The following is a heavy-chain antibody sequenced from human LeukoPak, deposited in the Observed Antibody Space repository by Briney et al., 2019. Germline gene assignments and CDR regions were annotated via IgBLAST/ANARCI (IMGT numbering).Heavy chain of an antibody. CDR3: ARDRSWLFDY. CDR1: GDSVSSSTAG. V-gene: IGHV6-1*01. D-gene: IGHD6-13*01. J-gene: IGHJ4*02. CDR2: TYYRSKWYN. Sequence: SQTLSLTCAIPGDSVSSSTAGCNWIKQSQSRGLGWQGWTYYRSKWYNDYAVSVKGRISINPDTSKNQFSLQLNSVTPEDTAVYYCARDRSWLFDYWGQGTLVTVSS.